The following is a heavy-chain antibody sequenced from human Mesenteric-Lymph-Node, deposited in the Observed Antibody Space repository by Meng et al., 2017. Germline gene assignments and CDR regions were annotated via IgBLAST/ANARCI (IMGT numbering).Heavy chain of an antibody. V-gene: IGHV3-53*01. J-gene: IGHJ4*02. Sequence: GGSLRLSCAASGFIVSRTFMAWVRQAPGKGLEWVSIIHSGGNTYYADSVKGRFTISRDNSKNTVYLQMNSLRAEDTAIYYCASGHLDYWGQGTLVTVAS. CDR1: GFIVSRTF. CDR3: ASGHLDY. CDR2: IHSGGNT.